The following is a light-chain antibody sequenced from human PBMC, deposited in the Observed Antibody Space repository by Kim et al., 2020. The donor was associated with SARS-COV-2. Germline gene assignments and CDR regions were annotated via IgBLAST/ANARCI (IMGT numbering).Light chain of an antibody. CDR2: GAS. V-gene: IGKV3-15*01. CDR1: QNIANN. J-gene: IGKJ1*01. Sequence: EIEVTQSPSTLSVSPGEGATLSCSASQNIANNLGWYQQKPGQPPRLLVYGASTRATGVPARFSCGGSGTEFTLSISSLQSEDFAVYYCQHWGTFGQGTKV. CDR3: QHWGT.